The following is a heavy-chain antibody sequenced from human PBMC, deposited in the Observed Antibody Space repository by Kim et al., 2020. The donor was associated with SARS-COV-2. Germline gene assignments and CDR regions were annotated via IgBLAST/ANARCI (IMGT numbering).Heavy chain of an antibody. CDR3: ARRHSSNWYFDF. D-gene: IGHD6-13*01. Sequence: GESLKISCKGSGYRFTSQWIGWVRQMPGKGLEWMGIIYPDDSDTRYSPSFQGQVTISADKSINTAYLQWSSLRASDTAMYFCARRHSSNWYFDFWGQGTLVTVSS. V-gene: IGHV5-51*01. CDR1: GYRFTSQW. CDR2: IYPDDSDT. J-gene: IGHJ4*02.